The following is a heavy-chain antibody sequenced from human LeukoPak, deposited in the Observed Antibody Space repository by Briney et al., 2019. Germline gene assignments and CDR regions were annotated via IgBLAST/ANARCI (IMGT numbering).Heavy chain of an antibody. CDR2: ISSSSSYI. CDR3: ARDDLYYDILTGYYKPRDFDY. D-gene: IGHD3-9*01. J-gene: IGHJ4*02. CDR1: GFTFSSYS. V-gene: IGHV3-21*01. Sequence: GGSLRLSCAAPGFTFSSYSMNWVRQAPGKGLEWVSFISSSSSYIYYADSVKGRFTISRDNAKNSLYLQMNSLRAEDTAVYYCARDDLYYDILTGYYKPRDFDYWGQGTLVTVSS.